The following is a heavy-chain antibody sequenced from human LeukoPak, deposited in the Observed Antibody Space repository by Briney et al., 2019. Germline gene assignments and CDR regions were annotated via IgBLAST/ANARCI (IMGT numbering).Heavy chain of an antibody. CDR1: GFTFSRNA. CDR3: AKDGSWSCTD. J-gene: IGHJ4*02. CDR2: IAHHGSNK. D-gene: IGHD2-8*02. Sequence: GGSLRLSCAATGFTFSRNAIHWVRQGPGKGLEWVSYIAHHGSNKYYADSVKGRFTISRDNSKRTLYLQMNSLRADDTAVYYCAKDGSWSCTDWGQGTLVTVSS. V-gene: IGHV3-30*02.